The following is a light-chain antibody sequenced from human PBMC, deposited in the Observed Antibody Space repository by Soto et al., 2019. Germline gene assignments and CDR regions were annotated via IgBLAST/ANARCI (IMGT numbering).Light chain of an antibody. Sequence: QSVLTQPPSASGTPGQRVTISCSGSSSNIESNTVTWYQQLPGTAPKLVIYSNYDRPSGVPDRFSGSTSGTSASLVIRGLQSKDEADYYCAAWDDILNGYVFGGGTKLTVL. J-gene: IGLJ1*01. CDR1: SSNIESNT. CDR3: AAWDDILNGYV. V-gene: IGLV1-44*01. CDR2: SNY.